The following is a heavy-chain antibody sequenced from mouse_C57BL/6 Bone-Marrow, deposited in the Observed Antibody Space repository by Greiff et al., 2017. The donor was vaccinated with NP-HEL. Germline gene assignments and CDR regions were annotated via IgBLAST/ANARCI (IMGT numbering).Heavy chain of an antibody. V-gene: IGHV5-12*01. CDR3: ARQLLTTVVGGGWYFDV. D-gene: IGHD1-1*01. J-gene: IGHJ1*03. Sequence: EVKLVESGGGLVQPGGSLKLSCAASGFTFSDYYMYWVRQTPEKRLEWVAYISNGGGSTYYPDTVKGRFTISRDNAKNTLYLQMSRLKSEDTAMYYCARQLLTTVVGGGWYFDVWGTGTTVTVSS. CDR1: GFTFSDYY. CDR2: ISNGGGST.